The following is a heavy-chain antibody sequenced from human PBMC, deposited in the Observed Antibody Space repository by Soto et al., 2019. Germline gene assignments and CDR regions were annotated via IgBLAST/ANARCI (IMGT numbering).Heavy chain of an antibody. D-gene: IGHD3-3*01. CDR2: ISYDGSNK. V-gene: IGHV3-30-3*01. J-gene: IGHJ6*02. Sequence: QVQLVESGGGVVQPGRSLRLSCAASGFTFSSYAMHWVRQAPGKGLEWVAVISYDGSNKYYADSVKGRFTISRDNSKNTLYLQMNSLRDEDTAVYYCARDYDFYNCYYYGMEVWGQGTTVTVSS. CDR1: GFTFSSYA. CDR3: ARDYDFYNCYYYGMEV.